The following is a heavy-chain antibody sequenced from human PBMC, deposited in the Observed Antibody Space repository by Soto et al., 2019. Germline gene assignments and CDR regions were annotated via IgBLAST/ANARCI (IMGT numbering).Heavy chain of an antibody. CDR3: AKGPNYDFWSGFSAFYFDS. J-gene: IGHJ4*02. CDR1: GFSFSSFA. CDR2: VSGRGGDT. Sequence: EVHLLQSGGGLVQPGGSLRLSCAAAGFSFSSFALSWVRQSPGKGLEWVAAVSGRGGDTYYANSVKGRFTISRDNSQNTLFRQMNSLIAEDSAIYYCAKGPNYDFWSGFSAFYFDSWGQGALVTVPS. D-gene: IGHD3-3*01. V-gene: IGHV3-23*01.